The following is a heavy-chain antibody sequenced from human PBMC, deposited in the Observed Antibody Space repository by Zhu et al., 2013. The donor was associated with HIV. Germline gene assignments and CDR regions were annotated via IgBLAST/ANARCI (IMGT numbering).Heavy chain of an antibody. Sequence: QVQLVAVWGVRLGSLGSSVKVSCKASGGSFITHGISWVRQAPGQGLEWMGWIIPVFKIANYAQKFQGRVTITADESTSTAYMELSSLRSEDTAVYYCARAAVGVGATHFFDYWGQGTLVTVSS. CDR2: IIPVFKIA. J-gene: IGHJ4*02. CDR1: GGSFITHG. CDR3: ARAAVGVGATHFFDY. V-gene: IGHV1-69*12. D-gene: IGHD1-26*01.